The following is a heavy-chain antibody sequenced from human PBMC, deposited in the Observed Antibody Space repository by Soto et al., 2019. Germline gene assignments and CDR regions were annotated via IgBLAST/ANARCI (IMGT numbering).Heavy chain of an antibody. CDR1: GFTFAIYA. V-gene: IGHV3-30*03. CDR3: AAHSGNYWSYFDY. D-gene: IGHD1-1*01. J-gene: IGHJ4*02. Sequence: SLSPSCAPAGFTFAIYAMHWVRQAPGKGLEWVALISYDGTNKYYRDSVTGRFTISRDHPKHTLYLQMNSLRPEDTAVYDCAAHSGNYWSYFDYWGLGTRVTVYS. CDR2: ISYDGTNK.